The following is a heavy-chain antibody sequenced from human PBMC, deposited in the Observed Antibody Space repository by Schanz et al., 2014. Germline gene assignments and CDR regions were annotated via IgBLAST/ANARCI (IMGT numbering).Heavy chain of an antibody. CDR1: GYTFTTYY. Sequence: QLMQSGSEVKKPGVSVKVSCKASGYTFTTYYIHWVRQAPGQGLEWMGKINPSSGTTRIAQNCQGRLTVTRDTSTSTVNMELSSLRSEDTAVYYCARGGFFDSTSFDSWGQGTLVTVSS. D-gene: IGHD2-2*01. J-gene: IGHJ4*02. V-gene: IGHV1-46*03. CDR3: ARGGFFDSTSFDS. CDR2: INPSSGTT.